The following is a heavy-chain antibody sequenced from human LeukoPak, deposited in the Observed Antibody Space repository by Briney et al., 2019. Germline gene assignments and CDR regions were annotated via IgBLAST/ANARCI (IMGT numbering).Heavy chain of an antibody. CDR3: ARVAAGYSVNYFDY. Sequence: GGSLRLSCVASGFPFSSYWMTWVRQAPGKGLEWVSYISTGSSTTYYADSVKGRFTISRDNVENSLYLQMNSLRDEDTAVYYCARVAAGYSVNYFDYWGQGTLVTVSS. V-gene: IGHV3-48*02. CDR2: ISTGSSTT. D-gene: IGHD4-23*01. CDR1: GFPFSSYW. J-gene: IGHJ4*02.